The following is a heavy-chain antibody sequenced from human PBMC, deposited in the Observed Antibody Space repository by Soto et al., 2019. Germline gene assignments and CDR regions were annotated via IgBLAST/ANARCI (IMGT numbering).Heavy chain of an antibody. Sequence: PGGSLRLSCAASGFTFDDYGMSWVRQAPGKGLEWVSGINWNGGSTGYADSVKGRFTISRDNAKNSLYLQMNSLRAEDTALYYCARDGGYGGNFAFDIWGQGTMVTVSS. CDR1: GFTFDDYG. V-gene: IGHV3-20*04. J-gene: IGHJ3*02. D-gene: IGHD2-21*02. CDR3: ARDGGYGGNFAFDI. CDR2: INWNGGST.